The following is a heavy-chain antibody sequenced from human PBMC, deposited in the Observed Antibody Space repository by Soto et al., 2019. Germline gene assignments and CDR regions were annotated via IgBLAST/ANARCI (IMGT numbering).Heavy chain of an antibody. Sequence: AASVKVSCKASGDTFSSYAISWVRQAPGQGLEWMGGIIPIFGTANYAQKFQGRVTITADESTSTAYMELSSLRSEDTAVYYCARDGSGYRSRASPMDVWGQGTTVTAP. V-gene: IGHV1-69*13. D-gene: IGHD3-22*01. CDR3: ARDGSGYRSRASPMDV. CDR1: GDTFSSYA. J-gene: IGHJ6*02. CDR2: IIPIFGTA.